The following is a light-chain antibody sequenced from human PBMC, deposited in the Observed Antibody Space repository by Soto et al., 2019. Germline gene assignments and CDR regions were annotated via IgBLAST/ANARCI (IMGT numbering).Light chain of an antibody. CDR2: GAA. Sequence: EIVLTQSPGTLSLSLGERATLSCRASQSVSSSYLAWYQQKPGQAPRLLIYGAASRATGIPDRLSGSGSGTEFHLTISRLEAEDYAVYYCQQGGSSQTVGQGTKVEI. CDR3: QQGGSSQT. J-gene: IGKJ1*01. CDR1: QSVSSSY. V-gene: IGKV3-20*01.